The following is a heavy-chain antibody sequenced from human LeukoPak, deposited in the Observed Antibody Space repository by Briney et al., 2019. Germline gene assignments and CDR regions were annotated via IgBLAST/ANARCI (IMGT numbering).Heavy chain of an antibody. D-gene: IGHD6-13*01. CDR2: ISYDGSNK. V-gene: IGHV3-30-3*01. J-gene: IGHJ3*02. Sequence: GGSLRLFCAASGFTFSSYAMHWVRQAPCKGREWVAVISYDGSNKYYADSVKGRFTISRDNSKNTLYLQMNSLRAEDTAVYYCAREATAGSDAFDIWGQGTMVTVSS. CDR3: AREATAGSDAFDI. CDR1: GFTFSSYA.